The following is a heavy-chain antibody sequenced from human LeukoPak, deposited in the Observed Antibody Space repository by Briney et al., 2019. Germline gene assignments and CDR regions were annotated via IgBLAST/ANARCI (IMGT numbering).Heavy chain of an antibody. J-gene: IGHJ4*02. CDR1: GGTFSSYA. CDR2: IIPIFGIA. Sequence: SVKVSCKASGGTFSSYAIIWVRQAPGQGLEGMGRIIPIFGIANYAQKFQGRVTITADKSTSTAYMELSTLRSQDTAVYYCARDVDHWELLSLADWGQGTLVTVSS. CDR3: ARDVDHWELLSLAD. V-gene: IGHV1-69*04. D-gene: IGHD1-26*01.